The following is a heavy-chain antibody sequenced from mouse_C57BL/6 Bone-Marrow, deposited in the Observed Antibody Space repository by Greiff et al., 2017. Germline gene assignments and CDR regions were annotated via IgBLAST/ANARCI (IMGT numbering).Heavy chain of an antibody. CDR2: IDPETGGT. V-gene: IGHV1-15*01. CDR3: TREVYYGSSYDWYFDV. CDR1: GYTFTDYE. Sequence: QVQLKQSGAELVRPGASVTLSCEASGYTFTDYEMHWVKQTPVHGLEWIGAIDPETGGTAYNQKFKGKAILTADKSSSTAYMELRSLTSEDSAVYYCTREVYYGSSYDWYFDVWGTGTTVTVSS. J-gene: IGHJ1*03. D-gene: IGHD1-1*01.